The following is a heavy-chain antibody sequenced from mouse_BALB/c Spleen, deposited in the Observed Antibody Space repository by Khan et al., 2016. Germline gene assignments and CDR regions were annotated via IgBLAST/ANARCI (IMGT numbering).Heavy chain of an antibody. CDR1: GDSITSGY. V-gene: IGHV3-8*02. CDR3: ARYQSTMTLFDY. D-gene: IGHD2-4*01. Sequence: EVKLLESGPSLVKPSQTLSLTCSVTGDSITSGYWNWIRKFPGNKLEYMGYLSYSGSTYYHPSLKSRISITRDTSKNQYYLQLNSVTTEDTATYYCARYQSTMTLFDYWGQGTTLTVSS. CDR2: LSYSGST. J-gene: IGHJ2*01.